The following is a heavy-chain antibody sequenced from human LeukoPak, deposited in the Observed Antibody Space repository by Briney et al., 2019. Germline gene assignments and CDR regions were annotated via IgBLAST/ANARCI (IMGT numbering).Heavy chain of an antibody. V-gene: IGHV4-4*07. D-gene: IGHD3-10*01. Sequence: SETLSLTCTVSGGSIINDYWNWIRQPAGKGLEWIGRIYLSGSPNYNPSLRGRVTMSVDTSKNQFSLKLNSVAAADTAVYYCAKGKGGLYGSGSPGWFDPWGQGILVTVSS. CDR3: AKGKGGLYGSGSPGWFDP. CDR2: IYLSGSP. CDR1: GGSIINDY. J-gene: IGHJ5*02.